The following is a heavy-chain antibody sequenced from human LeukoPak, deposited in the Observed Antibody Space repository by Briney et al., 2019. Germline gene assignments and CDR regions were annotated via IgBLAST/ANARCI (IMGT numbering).Heavy chain of an antibody. CDR3: ARSHYYGSGIKNLDYDH. CDR2: INGDGSST. CDR1: GFTFSYFW. V-gene: IGHV3-74*01. Sequence: GGSLRLSCAASGFTFSYFWMHWVRQAPGKGLVWVSRINGDGSSTTYADSVKGRFTISRDNAKNTLYLHMNSLRAEDTAVYYCARSHYYGSGIKNLDYDHWGQGTLVTVSS. J-gene: IGHJ4*02. D-gene: IGHD3-10*01.